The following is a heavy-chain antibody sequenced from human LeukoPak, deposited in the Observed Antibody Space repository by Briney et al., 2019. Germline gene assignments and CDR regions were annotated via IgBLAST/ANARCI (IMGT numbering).Heavy chain of an antibody. CDR3: AREVQDSSGLWYYYYYGMDV. J-gene: IGHJ6*02. CDR1: GFTFSSYW. D-gene: IGHD3-22*01. V-gene: IGHV3-7*01. CDR2: IKQDGSEK. Sequence: GGSLRLSCAASGFTFSSYWMSWVRQAPGKGLEWVANIKQDGSEKYYVDSVKGRFTISRDNAKNSLCLQMNSLRAEDTAVYYCAREVQDSSGLWYYYYYGMDVWGQGTTVTVSS.